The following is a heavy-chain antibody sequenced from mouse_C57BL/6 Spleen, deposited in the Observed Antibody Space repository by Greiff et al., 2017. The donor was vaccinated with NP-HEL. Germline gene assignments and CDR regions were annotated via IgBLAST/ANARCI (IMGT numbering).Heavy chain of an antibody. CDR2: IHPNSGST. V-gene: IGHV1-64*01. J-gene: IGHJ2*01. CDR1: GYTFTSYW. D-gene: IGHD4-1*02. Sequence: QVQLQQPGAELVKPGASVKLSCKASGYTFTSYWMHWVKQRPGQGLEWIGMIHPNSGSTNYNEKFKSKATLTVDKSSSTAYMQLSSLTSEDSAVYYCARWGDSTGVDYWGQGTTLTVSS. CDR3: ARWGDSTGVDY.